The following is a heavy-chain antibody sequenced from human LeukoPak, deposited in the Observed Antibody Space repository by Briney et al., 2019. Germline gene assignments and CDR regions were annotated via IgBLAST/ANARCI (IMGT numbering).Heavy chain of an antibody. V-gene: IGHV1-2*02. CDR3: ARVGHGAWYFDL. J-gene: IGHJ2*01. CDR1: GYTFTDYY. D-gene: IGHD1-26*01. CDR2: INPHSGGT. Sequence: ASVKVSCKASGYTFTDYYMHWVRQAPGQGLEWMGWINPHSGGTYYAQKFQGRVTMTRYTSISTAYMELSRLSSDDTAVYYCARVGHGAWYFDLWGRGTLVIVSS.